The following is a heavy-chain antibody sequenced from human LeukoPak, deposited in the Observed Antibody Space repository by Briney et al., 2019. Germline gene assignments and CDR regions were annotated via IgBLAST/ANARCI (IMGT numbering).Heavy chain of an antibody. CDR2: ISTSGSTI. Sequence: GGSLRLSCAASGFNFSSYEMIWVRQAPGKGLEWISYISTSGSTIYYGDSVEGRFTISRDNAKNSLYLQMNSLRAEDTAVYYCGRGDYSSSWYLDLWGQGTLVTVSS. J-gene: IGHJ4*02. CDR3: GRGDYSSSWYLDL. D-gene: IGHD6-13*01. V-gene: IGHV3-48*03. CDR1: GFNFSSYE.